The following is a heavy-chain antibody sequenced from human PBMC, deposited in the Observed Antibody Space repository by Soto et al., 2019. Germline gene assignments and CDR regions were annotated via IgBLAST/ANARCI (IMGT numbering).Heavy chain of an antibody. CDR3: ARYPPGGY. Sequence: GASVKVSCKASGGTFSSYTISWVRQAPGQGLEWMGRIIPIRGIASYAQKFQGRVTITRNNSTSTAYMELSSLRSEDTAVYYCARYPPGGYWGQGTLVTVSS. CDR1: GGTFSSYT. CDR2: IIPIRGIA. V-gene: IGHV1-69*02. J-gene: IGHJ4*02. D-gene: IGHD3-10*01.